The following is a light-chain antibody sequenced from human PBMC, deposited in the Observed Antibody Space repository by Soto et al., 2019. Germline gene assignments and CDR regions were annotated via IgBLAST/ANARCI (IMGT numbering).Light chain of an antibody. CDR2: GAS. CDR1: QSVGSN. J-gene: IGKJ2*01. CDR3: QQYRNWPPSYT. Sequence: EIVMTQSPATLSVSPGERVTLSCRASQSVGSNLAWYQQKPGQAPRLLISGASTRATGIPARFSGSGSGTEFALTISSLQSEDFALYFCQQYRNWPPSYTFGQGTKLDIK. V-gene: IGKV3-15*01.